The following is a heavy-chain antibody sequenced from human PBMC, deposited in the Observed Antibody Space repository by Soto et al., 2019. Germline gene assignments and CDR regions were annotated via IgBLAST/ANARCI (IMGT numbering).Heavy chain of an antibody. CDR2: IYHSGST. CDR1: SGSISSSNW. V-gene: IGHV4-4*02. Sequence: PSETLSLTCAVSSGSISSSNWWSWVRQPPGKGLEWIGEIYHSGSTNYNPSLKSRITISVDKSKNQFSLKLSSVTAADTAVYYCARDSSQNYYYGMDVWGQGTTVTVSS. CDR3: ARDSSQNYYYGMDV. J-gene: IGHJ6*02.